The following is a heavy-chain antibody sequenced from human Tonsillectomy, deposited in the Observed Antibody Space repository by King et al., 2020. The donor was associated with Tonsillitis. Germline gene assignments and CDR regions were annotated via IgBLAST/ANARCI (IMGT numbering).Heavy chain of an antibody. D-gene: IGHD3-16*01. CDR3: TTVGILWGADY. CDR2: IKSKSDEGTT. J-gene: IGHJ4*02. V-gene: IGHV3-15*01. CDR1: GIPFSNAW. Sequence: VQLVESGGGLVKPGGSLRLSGAASGIPFSNAWMSWVRQAPGKGLEWVGRIKSKSDEGTTDYAAPVKGRFTISRDDSKNTLYLQMNSLKTEDTAVYYCTTVGILWGADYWGQGTLVTVSS.